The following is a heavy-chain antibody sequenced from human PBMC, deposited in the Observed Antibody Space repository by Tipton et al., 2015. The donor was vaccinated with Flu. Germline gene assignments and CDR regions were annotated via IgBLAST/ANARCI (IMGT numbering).Heavy chain of an antibody. V-gene: IGHV4-39*07. D-gene: IGHD3-10*02. CDR2: IYYSGST. J-gene: IGHJ6*02. Sequence: TLSLTCTVSGGSISSSSYYWGWIRQPPGKGLEWIGSIYYSGSTNYNPSLKSRVTISVDTSKNQFSLRLSSVTAADTAVYYCARGPMSSIDPWGMDVWGQGTTVTVSS. CDR1: GGSISSSSYY. CDR3: ARGPMSSIDPWGMDV.